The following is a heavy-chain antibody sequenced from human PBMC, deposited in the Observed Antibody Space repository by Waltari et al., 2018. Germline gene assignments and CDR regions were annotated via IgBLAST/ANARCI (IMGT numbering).Heavy chain of an antibody. CDR3: ARDRGRGLYLDS. J-gene: IGHJ4*02. Sequence: QMQLQESGPGLVKPSGTLSLTCVFSGYSMSPNNWWSWVRQSPEKGLEWIGQVHRSGRTNYNPSFASRVDMSLEMSINQFSLKVVSATAADTAVYYCARDRGRGLYLDSWGQGTLVTVSP. D-gene: IGHD2-15*01. CDR2: VHRSGRT. V-gene: IGHV4-4*02. CDR1: GYSMSPNNW.